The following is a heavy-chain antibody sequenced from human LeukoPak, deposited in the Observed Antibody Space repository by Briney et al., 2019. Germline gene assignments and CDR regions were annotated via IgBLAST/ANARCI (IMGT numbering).Heavy chain of an antibody. CDR3: ARDKDYAFDI. CDR2: ITGSSNTI. Sequence: PGGSLRLSCAASGLTFSTYSMNWVRQAPGKGLEWVSYITGSSNTISYADSVKGRFTMSRDNAKNSLYLQMNSLRDEDTAVYYCARDKDYAFDIWGQGTMITVFS. J-gene: IGHJ3*02. V-gene: IGHV3-48*02. CDR1: GLTFSTYS.